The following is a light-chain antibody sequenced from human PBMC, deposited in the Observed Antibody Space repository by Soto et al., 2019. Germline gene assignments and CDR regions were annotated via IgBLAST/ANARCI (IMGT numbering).Light chain of an antibody. CDR1: QGISNN. V-gene: IGKV1-27*01. CDR2: GAS. CDR3: QKYDSAPWT. Sequence: EIQMTQSPSSLSASVGDRVTITCRPSQGISNNLAWYQQKPGKVPKLLIYGASTLQSGVPSRLSGSGSGTDFTLIINSLQPEDVATYYCQKYDSAPWTFGQGTKVEIK. J-gene: IGKJ1*01.